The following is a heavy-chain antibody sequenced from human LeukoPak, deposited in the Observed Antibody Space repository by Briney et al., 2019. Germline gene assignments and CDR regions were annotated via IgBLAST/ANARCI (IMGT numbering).Heavy chain of an antibody. CDR3: ARGTVWKLYYSDY. V-gene: IGHV4-34*01. Sequence: SETLSLTCAVYGGSFSGYYWSWIRQPPGKGLEWIGEINHSGSTNYNPSLKSRVTISVDTSKNQFSLKLSSVTAADTAVYYCARGTVWKLYYSDYWGQGTLVTVSS. D-gene: IGHD2-2*03. CDR1: GGSFSGYY. CDR2: INHSGST. J-gene: IGHJ4*02.